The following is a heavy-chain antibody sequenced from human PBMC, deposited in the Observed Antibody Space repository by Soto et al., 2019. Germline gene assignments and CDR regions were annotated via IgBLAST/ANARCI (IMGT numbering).Heavy chain of an antibody. J-gene: IGHJ6*02. CDR1: GSSFTSYW. Sequence: PGESLKSSCKGSGSSFTSYWISLVRQIPGTVLEWMGRIDPSDSYTNYSPSFQGHVTISADKSISTAYLQWRSLKASDTAMYYCARRTLSSSSSWYYYYGMDVWGQGTTVTVSS. CDR3: ARRTLSSSSSWYYYYGMDV. CDR2: IDPSDSYT. D-gene: IGHD6-6*01. V-gene: IGHV5-10-1*01.